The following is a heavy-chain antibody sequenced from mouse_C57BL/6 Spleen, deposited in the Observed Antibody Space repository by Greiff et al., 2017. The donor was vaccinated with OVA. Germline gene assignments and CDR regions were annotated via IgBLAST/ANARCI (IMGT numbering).Heavy chain of an antibody. CDR3: ARYSYDYDAWFAY. CDR1: GYTFTSYG. CDR2: IYPRSGTT. D-gene: IGHD2-4*01. J-gene: IGHJ3*01. Sequence: QVQLQQSGAELARPGASVKLSCKASGYTFTSYGISWVKQRTGQGLEWIGEIYPRSGTTYYNEKFKGKATLTADKSSSTAYMELRSMTSEDSAVYFCARYSYDYDAWFAYWGQGTLVTVSA. V-gene: IGHV1-81*01.